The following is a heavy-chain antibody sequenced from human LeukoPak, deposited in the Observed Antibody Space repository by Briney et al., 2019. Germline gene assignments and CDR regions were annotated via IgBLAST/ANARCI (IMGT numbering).Heavy chain of an antibody. D-gene: IGHD5-12*01. Sequence: PESLSLTCTVSGGSLSSICYDWGWLRQPPGKGLEGFGRTYYSERSYYNPSLKSRVTISVDTSKNQLSLKLSSVTAADTAVYYCARVDQSGYDTRGWFDPWGQGTLVTVSS. V-gene: IGHV4-39*07. CDR2: TYYSERS. J-gene: IGHJ5*02. CDR1: GGSLSSICYD. CDR3: ARVDQSGYDTRGWFDP.